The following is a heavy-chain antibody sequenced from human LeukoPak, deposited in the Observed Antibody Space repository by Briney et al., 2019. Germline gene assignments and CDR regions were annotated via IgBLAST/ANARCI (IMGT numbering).Heavy chain of an antibody. CDR1: GYTFTSYY. CDR3: ARDKYSYGYSRYYYGMDV. Sequence: GASVKVSCKASGYTFTSYYMHWVRQAPGQGLEWMGWISAYNGNTNYAQKLQGRVTMTTDTSTSTAYMELRSLRSDDTAVYYCARDKYSYGYSRYYYGMDVWGQGTTVTVSS. CDR2: ISAYNGNT. V-gene: IGHV1-18*04. J-gene: IGHJ6*02. D-gene: IGHD5-18*01.